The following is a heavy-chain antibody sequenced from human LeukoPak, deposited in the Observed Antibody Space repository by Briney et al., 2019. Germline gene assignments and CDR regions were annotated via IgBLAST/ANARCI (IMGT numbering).Heavy chain of an antibody. J-gene: IGHJ3*02. Sequence: ASVKVSCKASGYTFTSYDINWVRQAPGQGLEWMGWISAYNGNTNYAQKLQGRVTMTTDTSTSTAYMELRSLRSDDTAVYYCARDRRSNTMIVALSAFDIWGQGTMVTVSS. CDR2: ISAYNGNT. CDR1: GYTFTSYD. V-gene: IGHV1-18*01. CDR3: ARDRRSNTMIVALSAFDI. D-gene: IGHD3-22*01.